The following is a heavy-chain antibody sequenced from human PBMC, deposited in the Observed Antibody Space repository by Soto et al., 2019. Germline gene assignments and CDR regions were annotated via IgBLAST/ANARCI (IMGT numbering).Heavy chain of an antibody. D-gene: IGHD5-12*01. V-gene: IGHV4-31*03. Sequence: SETLSLTCTVSGGSISSGGYYWSWIRQHPGKGLEWIGYIYYSGSTYYNPSLKSRVTISVDTSKNQFSLKLSSVTAADTAVYFCAREGPPTRCGYGYWGQGTLVTVSS. J-gene: IGHJ4*02. CDR2: IYYSGST. CDR3: AREGPPTRCGYGY. CDR1: GGSISSGGYY.